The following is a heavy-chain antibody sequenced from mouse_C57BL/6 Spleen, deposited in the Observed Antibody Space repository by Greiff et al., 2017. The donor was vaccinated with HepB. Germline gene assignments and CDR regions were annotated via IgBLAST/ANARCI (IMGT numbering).Heavy chain of an antibody. J-gene: IGHJ3*01. CDR1: GFNIKNTY. D-gene: IGHD3-2*02. V-gene: IGHV14-3*01. CDR2: IDPANGNT. Sequence: EVQLQQSVAELVRPGASVKLSCTASGFNIKNTYMHWVKQRPEQGLEWIGRIDPANGNTKYAPKFQGKATITADTSSNTAYLQLSSLTSEDTAIYYCAILDSSGYDWFAYWGQGTLVTVSA. CDR3: AILDSSGYDWFAY.